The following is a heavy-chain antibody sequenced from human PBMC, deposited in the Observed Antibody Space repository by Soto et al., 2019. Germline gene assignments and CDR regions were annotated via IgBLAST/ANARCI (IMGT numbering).Heavy chain of an antibody. CDR2: IYYSGST. CDR3: ARRYGSALDI. J-gene: IGHJ3*02. CDR1: GGSISSYY. Sequence: SETLSLTCTVSGGSISSYYWSWIRRPTGKGLEKIGYIYYSGSTNNNPSIKRRDTISVDTSKNQFSLKLSSVTAADTAVYYCARRYGSALDIWGQGTMVT. V-gene: IGHV4-59*01. D-gene: IGHD3-10*01.